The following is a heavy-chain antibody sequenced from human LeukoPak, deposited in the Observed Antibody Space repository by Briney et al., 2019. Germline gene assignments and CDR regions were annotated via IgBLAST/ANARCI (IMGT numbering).Heavy chain of an antibody. J-gene: IGHJ5*02. D-gene: IGHD5-12*01. Sequence: AAVKVSCKAFGYTFTSNYMHWVRQAPGQGPEWMGVISPSGGSTTYAQKFQGRVTITRDTSASTAYMELSSLRSEDMAVYYCARERYDSWFDPWGQGTLVTVSS. CDR2: ISPSGGST. V-gene: IGHV1-46*01. CDR1: GYTFTSNY. CDR3: ARERYDSWFDP.